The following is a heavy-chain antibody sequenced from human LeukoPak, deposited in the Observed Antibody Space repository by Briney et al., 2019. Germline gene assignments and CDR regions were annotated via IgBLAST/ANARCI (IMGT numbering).Heavy chain of an antibody. CDR1: GFTFSNSV. CDR2: MPDDGSNE. J-gene: IGHJ6*03. V-gene: IGHV3-30-3*02. CDR3: SQGGPGTYKVDYYYMAV. D-gene: IGHD3-10*01. Sequence: GGSLRLSCTASGFTFSNSVMHWGRQAPGQGLYWVAVMPDDGSNEYYADSVKGRFTMSRDNSKNTLYLQMDSMRAEDTAVYYSSQGGPGTYKVDYYYMAVWGKGTTVTVSS.